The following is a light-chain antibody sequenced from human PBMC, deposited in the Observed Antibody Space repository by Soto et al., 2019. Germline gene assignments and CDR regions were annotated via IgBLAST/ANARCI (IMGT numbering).Light chain of an antibody. Sequence: MTQSPSSLSASAGESVTFYRWASQGVSRKLAWYQHKPGQAPRLIISGASTGATGIPARFSGSWSGTECTLTISSLQSEDGAMYYCQQYHTWPITLGGGTKVDIK. V-gene: IGKV3-15*01. CDR1: QGVSRK. J-gene: IGKJ4*01. CDR3: QQYHTWPIT. CDR2: GAS.